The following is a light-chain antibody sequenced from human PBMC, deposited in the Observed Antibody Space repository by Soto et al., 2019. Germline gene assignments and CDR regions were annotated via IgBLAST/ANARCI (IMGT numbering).Light chain of an antibody. Sequence: EIVLTQSPATLSLSPGERATLSCRASQSVSSSFLTWYQQKPGQAPRLLIYGVFSRATGIPDRFSGSASGTEFTLTISSLQSEDFAVYYCQQYNNWPRTFGQGTRLEIK. CDR2: GVF. J-gene: IGKJ5*01. CDR1: QSVSSS. CDR3: QQYNNWPRT. V-gene: IGKV3D-15*01.